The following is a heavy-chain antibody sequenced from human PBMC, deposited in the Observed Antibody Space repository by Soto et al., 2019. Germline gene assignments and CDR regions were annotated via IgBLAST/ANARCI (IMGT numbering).Heavy chain of an antibody. J-gene: IGHJ6*02. D-gene: IGHD6-6*01. V-gene: IGHV6-1*01. CDR2: TYYRSNWYN. Sequence: PSQTLSLTCAISGDSVPSNSAAWNWIRQSPSRGLEWLGRTYYRSNWYNDYAVSVKSRITINPDTSKNRFSLQLNSVTPEDTAVYYCVRDPHRYSSSPSQYGMDVWGQGTTVTVSS. CDR1: GDSVPSNSAA. CDR3: VRDPHRYSSSPSQYGMDV.